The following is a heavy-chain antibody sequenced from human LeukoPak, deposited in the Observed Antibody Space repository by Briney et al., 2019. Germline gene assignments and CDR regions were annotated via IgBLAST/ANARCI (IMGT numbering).Heavy chain of an antibody. CDR2: IKQDGSEK. J-gene: IGHJ4*02. CDR1: GFTFSSYS. D-gene: IGHD3-16*01. Sequence: GGSLRLSCAASGFTFSSYSMSWVRQAPGKGLEWVANIKQDGSEKNYVGSVKGRFTIARDNAKNSLYLQMNSLRAEDTAVYYCAREIIMITFGGNYFDHWGQGTLVTVSP. V-gene: IGHV3-7*01. CDR3: AREIIMITFGGNYFDH.